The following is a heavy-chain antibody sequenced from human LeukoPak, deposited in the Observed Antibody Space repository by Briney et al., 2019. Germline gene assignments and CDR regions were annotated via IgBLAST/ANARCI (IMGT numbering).Heavy chain of an antibody. J-gene: IGHJ3*02. V-gene: IGHV1-2*02. CDR3: ARGVYGSGSYLVDI. D-gene: IGHD3-10*01. CDR1: GYTFTGYY. CDR2: INPNSGGT. Sequence: ASVKVSCKASGYTFTGYYMHWVRQAPGQGLEWMGWINPNSGGTNYAQKFQGRVTMTRDTSISTAYMELSRLRSDDTAVYYCARGVYGSGSYLVDIWGQGTMVTVSS.